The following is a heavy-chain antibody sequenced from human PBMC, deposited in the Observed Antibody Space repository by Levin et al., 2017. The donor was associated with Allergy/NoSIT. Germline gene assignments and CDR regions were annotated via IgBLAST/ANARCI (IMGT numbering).Heavy chain of an antibody. Sequence: SETLSLTCTVSGGSISSGDYYWSWIRQPPGKGLEWIGYIYYSGSTYYNPSLKSRVTISVDTSKNQFSLKLSSVTAADTAVYYCARGGIAAAGNDPNWFDPWGQGTLVTVSS. D-gene: IGHD6-13*01. CDR3: ARGGIAAAGNDPNWFDP. CDR2: IYYSGST. CDR1: GGSISSGDYY. J-gene: IGHJ5*02. V-gene: IGHV4-30-4*01.